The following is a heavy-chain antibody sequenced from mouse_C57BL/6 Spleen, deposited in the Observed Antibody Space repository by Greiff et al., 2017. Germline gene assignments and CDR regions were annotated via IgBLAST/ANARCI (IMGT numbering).Heavy chain of an antibody. CDR3: ARSRCGSAMDY. V-gene: IGHV1-55*01. Sequence: VQLQQPGAELVKPGASVKMSCTASGYTFTSYWIPWVKQRPEQGLEWIGAIYPGSGSTNYHEKFQSKATLTVDTSSNTAYMQLISLRSEDTAVYYCARSRCGSAMDYWGQGTSVTVSS. CDR2: IYPGSGST. CDR1: GYTFTSYW. D-gene: IGHD1-1*01. J-gene: IGHJ4*01.